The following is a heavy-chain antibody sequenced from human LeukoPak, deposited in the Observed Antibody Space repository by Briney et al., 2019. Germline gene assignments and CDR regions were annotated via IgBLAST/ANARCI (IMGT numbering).Heavy chain of an antibody. Sequence: GGSLRLSCAASGFAFSDYAMHWVSQAAGKGLGWVSGISGLGDYTYYTDSVKGRFTISRDNSKNTLCLQMNSLTAEDTAVYYCAKRGTSAAFRPLDYWGQGTMVTVSS. D-gene: IGHD3-10*01. J-gene: IGHJ4*02. CDR1: GFAFSDYA. V-gene: IGHV3-23*01. CDR2: ISGLGDYT. CDR3: AKRGTSAAFRPLDY.